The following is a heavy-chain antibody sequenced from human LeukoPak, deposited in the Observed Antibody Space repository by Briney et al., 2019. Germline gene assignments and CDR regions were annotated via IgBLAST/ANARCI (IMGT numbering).Heavy chain of an antibody. CDR1: GFRMEAYG. CDR3: AGPYYYSAGSYRYFQH. D-gene: IGHD3-10*01. Sequence: GGSLRLSCVASGFRMEAYGMAWVRQAPGQGLEWVSGIDRNGGSPSYADPVKGRFTMSRDNAMESLFLQLNSLRVEDTAFSFCAGPYYYSAGSYRYFQHWGRGTLVTVSS. CDR2: IDRNGGSP. J-gene: IGHJ1*01. V-gene: IGHV3-20*04.